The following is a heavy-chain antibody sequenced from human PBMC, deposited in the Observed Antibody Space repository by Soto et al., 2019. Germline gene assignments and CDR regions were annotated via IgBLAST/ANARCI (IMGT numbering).Heavy chain of an antibody. V-gene: IGHV3-23*01. J-gene: IGHJ4*02. Sequence: EVQLLESGGGLVQPGGSLRLSCAASGFTFSSYAMSWVRQAPGKGLEWVSAISGSGGSTYYAGSVKGRFTISSDNSQNTLYLQMNNLRSEDTAVYYCAKDPRGTIPQFDYWGQGTLVTVSS. CDR3: AKDPRGTIPQFDY. D-gene: IGHD1-7*01. CDR2: ISGSGGST. CDR1: GFTFSSYA.